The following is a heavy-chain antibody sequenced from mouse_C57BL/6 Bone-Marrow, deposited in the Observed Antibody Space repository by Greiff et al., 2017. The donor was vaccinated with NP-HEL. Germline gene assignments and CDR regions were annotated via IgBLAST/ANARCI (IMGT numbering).Heavy chain of an antibody. CDR2: IHPNSGST. CDR3: AVYYGSSYGAMDD. CDR1: GYTFTSYW. D-gene: IGHD1-1*01. V-gene: IGHV1-64*01. Sequence: QVQLQQPGAELVKPGASVKLSCKASGYTFTSYWMHWVKQRPGQGLEWIGMIHPNSGSTNYNEKFKSKATLTVDKSSSTAYLQLSSLTSEDSAVDYCAVYYGSSYGAMDDWGQGTSVTGSS. J-gene: IGHJ4*01.